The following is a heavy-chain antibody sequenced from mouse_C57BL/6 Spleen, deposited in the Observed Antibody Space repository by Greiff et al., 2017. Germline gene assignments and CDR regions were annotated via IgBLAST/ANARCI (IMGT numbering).Heavy chain of an antibody. D-gene: IGHD1-1*01. J-gene: IGHJ2*01. CDR2: INPNNGGT. Sequence: EVQLQQSGPELVKPGASVKISCKASGYTFTDYYMNWVKQSHGKSLEWIGDINPNNGGTSYNQKFKGKATLTVDKSSSTAYMELRSLTSEDSAVYYCARNYEGFDYWGQGTTLTVSS. CDR1: GYTFTDYY. CDR3: ARNYEGFDY. V-gene: IGHV1-26*01.